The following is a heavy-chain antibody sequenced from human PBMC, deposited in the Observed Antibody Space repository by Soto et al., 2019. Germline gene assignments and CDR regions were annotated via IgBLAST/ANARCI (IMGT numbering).Heavy chain of an antibody. Sequence: SETLSLTCAVSGYSISSGYYWGLIRQPPGKGLEWIGSIYHSGSTYYNPSLKSRVTISVDTSKNQFSLKLSSVTAADTAVYYCARGKVEMATITQYYFDYWGQGTLVTVSS. CDR1: GYSISSGYY. J-gene: IGHJ4*02. D-gene: IGHD5-12*01. CDR3: ARGKVEMATITQYYFDY. V-gene: IGHV4-38-2*01. CDR2: IYHSGST.